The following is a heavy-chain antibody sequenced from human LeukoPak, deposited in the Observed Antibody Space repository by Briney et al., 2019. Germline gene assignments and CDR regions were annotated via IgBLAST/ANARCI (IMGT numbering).Heavy chain of an antibody. Sequence: ASVKVSCKASGYTFSSYYMHWVRQAPGQGLEWMGIINPTGGSTSYAQKFQGRVTMTRDTSTSTVCMEVSSLRSEDTAVYYCARGGLRYFDWFDYWGQGTLVTVSS. D-gene: IGHD3-9*01. CDR2: INPTGGST. CDR3: ARGGLRYFDWFDY. CDR1: GYTFSSYY. V-gene: IGHV1-46*01. J-gene: IGHJ4*02.